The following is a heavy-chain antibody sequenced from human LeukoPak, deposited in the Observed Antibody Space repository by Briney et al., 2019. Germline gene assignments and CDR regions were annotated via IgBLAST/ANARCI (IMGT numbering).Heavy chain of an antibody. J-gene: IGHJ1*01. CDR2: IYYTGSS. Sequence: SETLSLTCTVSGVSISTDTFYWGWIRQPPGKGLEWIANIYYTGSSYYNPSLKSRVTISVDTSKNQFSLKLSSVTAADTAVYYCARSRVVWGYFQHWGQGTLVTVSS. D-gene: IGHD3-3*01. CDR1: GVSISTDTFY. CDR3: ARSRVVWGYFQH. V-gene: IGHV4-39*07.